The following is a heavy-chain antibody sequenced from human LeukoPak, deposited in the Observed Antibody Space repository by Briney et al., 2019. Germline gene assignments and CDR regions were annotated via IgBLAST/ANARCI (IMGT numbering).Heavy chain of an antibody. J-gene: IGHJ4*02. V-gene: IGHV4-39*01. CDR1: GGSISSSSYY. CDR3: LRIAAAGKLIDY. Sequence: PSETLSLTCTVSGGSISSSSYYWGWIRQPPGKGLEWIGSIYYSGSTYYNPSLKSRVTISVDTSKNQFSLKLSSVTAADTAVYYGLRIAAAGKLIDYWGQGTLVTVSS. CDR2: IYYSGST. D-gene: IGHD6-13*01.